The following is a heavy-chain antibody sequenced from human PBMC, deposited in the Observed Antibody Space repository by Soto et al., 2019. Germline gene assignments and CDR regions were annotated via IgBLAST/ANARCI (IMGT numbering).Heavy chain of an antibody. J-gene: IGHJ4*02. D-gene: IGHD3-10*01. CDR3: AKVLWIGELLPFDY. CDR2: ISGSGGRT. CDR1: GFTFSGYT. V-gene: IGHV3-23*01. Sequence: GGSLRLSCAASGFTFSGYTMSWVRQAPGKGLEWVSSISGSGGRTYYVDSVKGRLPISRDNSENTLYLQMNSLRADDTAIYYCAKVLWIGELLPFDYWGQGTLVTVSS.